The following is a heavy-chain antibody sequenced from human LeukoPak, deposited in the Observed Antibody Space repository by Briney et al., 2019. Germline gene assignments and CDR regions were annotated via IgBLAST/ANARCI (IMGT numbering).Heavy chain of an antibody. CDR1: GGSFSGYY. CDR3: ARGQQLVRLSL. Sequence: SETLSLTCAVYGGSFSGYYWSWIRQPPGKGLEWIGEINHSGSTNHNPSLKGRVTISVDTSKNQFSLKLSSVTAADTAVYCCARGQQLVRLSLWGQGTLVTVSS. CDR2: INHSGST. J-gene: IGHJ4*02. D-gene: IGHD6-6*01. V-gene: IGHV4-34*01.